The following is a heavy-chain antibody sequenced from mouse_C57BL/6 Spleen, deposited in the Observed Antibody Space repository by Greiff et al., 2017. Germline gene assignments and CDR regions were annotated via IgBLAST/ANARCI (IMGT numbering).Heavy chain of an antibody. J-gene: IGHJ4*01. CDR3: ARSFAMDY. CDR2: IYPRSGNT. Sequence: VQVVESGAELARPGASVKLSCKASGYTFTSYGISWVKQRTGQGLEWIGEIYPRSGNTYYNEKFKGKATLTADKSSSTAYMELRSLTSDDCAVDCCARSFAMDYWGQGTSVTVSS. CDR1: GYTFTSYG. V-gene: IGHV1-81*01.